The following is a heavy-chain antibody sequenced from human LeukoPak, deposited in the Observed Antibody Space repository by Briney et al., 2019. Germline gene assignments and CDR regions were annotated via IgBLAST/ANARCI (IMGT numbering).Heavy chain of an antibody. Sequence: PGGSLRLSCAAPGFTFSNYWMSWVRQAPGKGLEWVANIKQDGSEKYYVDSVKGRSSISRDNAKNTLYLHMSSLRAEDTGVYYCARAVRAHPPADFWGQGTLVTVSS. J-gene: IGHJ4*02. CDR3: ARAVRAHPPADF. V-gene: IGHV3-7*02. CDR1: GFTFSNYW. CDR2: IKQDGSEK. D-gene: IGHD3-3*01.